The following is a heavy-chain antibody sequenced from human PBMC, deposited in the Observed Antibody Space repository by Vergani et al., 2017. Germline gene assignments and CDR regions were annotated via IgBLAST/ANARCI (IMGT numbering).Heavy chain of an antibody. D-gene: IGHD3-10*01. J-gene: IGHJ6*02. V-gene: IGHV1-18*01. CDR1: GYIFTSYG. CDR3: ARDHRVRSAREYYYYYYGMDV. Sequence: QVQLVQSGAEVKKPGASVKVSCKASGYIFTSYGISWVRQAPGQGLEWMGWISAYNGNTNYAQKLQGRVTMTTDTSTSTAYMELTSLRSDDTAVYYCARDHRVRSAREYYYYYYGMDVWGQGTTVTVSS. CDR2: ISAYNGNT.